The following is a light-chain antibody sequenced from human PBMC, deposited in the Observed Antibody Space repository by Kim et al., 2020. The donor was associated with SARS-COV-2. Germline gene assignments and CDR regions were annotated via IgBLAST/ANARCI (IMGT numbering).Light chain of an antibody. CDR2: EVS. V-gene: IGLV2-8*01. J-gene: IGLJ7*01. Sequence: GQSVPIPGTGTTSDVGSYNYVSWYQQHPGKAPRLIMYEVSKRPSGVPDRFSGSRSGNTASLIVSGLQAEDEAVYYCCSYAGSNTFVFGGGTQLTVL. CDR1: TSDVGSYNY. CDR3: CSYAGSNTFV.